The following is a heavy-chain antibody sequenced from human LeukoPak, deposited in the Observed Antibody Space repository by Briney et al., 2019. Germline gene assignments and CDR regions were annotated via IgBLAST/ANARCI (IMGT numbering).Heavy chain of an antibody. CDR3: AGHSEMDV. D-gene: IGHD6-13*01. Sequence: PGGSLRLSCAASGFTLSNNYMIWVRQTPGKGLEWVSLIYSGGSTYYSDSVRGRFATSRDNSKNTLYLQMSSLRAEDTAVYYCAGHSEMDVWGQGITVTVSS. CDR1: GFTLSNNY. J-gene: IGHJ6*02. V-gene: IGHV3-53*01. CDR2: IYSGGST.